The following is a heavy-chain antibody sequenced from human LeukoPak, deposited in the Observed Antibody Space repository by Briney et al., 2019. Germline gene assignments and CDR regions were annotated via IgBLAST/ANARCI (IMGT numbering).Heavy chain of an antibody. CDR3: ARGMAIAANWFDP. V-gene: IGHV3-7*01. CDR2: IKQDGSEK. D-gene: IGHD2-15*01. J-gene: IGHJ5*02. Sequence: GGSLRLSCAASGFTFSIYWMNWVRQAPGKGLEWVANIKQDGSEKYYVDSVKGRFTISRDNARNSLYLQMNSLRAEDTAIYYCARGMAIAANWFDPWGQGTLVTVSS. CDR1: GFTFSIYW.